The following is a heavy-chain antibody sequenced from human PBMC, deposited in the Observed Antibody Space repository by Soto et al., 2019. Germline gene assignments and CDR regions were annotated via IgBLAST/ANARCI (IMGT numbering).Heavy chain of an antibody. CDR3: ARERGDYWYFDL. Sequence: SVKVSCKASGGTFSSYAISWVRQAPGQGLEWMGGIIPIFGTANYAQKFQGRVTITADESTSTAYMELSSLRPEDTAVYYCARERGDYWYFDLWGRGTLVTVSS. V-gene: IGHV1-69*13. J-gene: IGHJ2*01. CDR1: GGTFSSYA. D-gene: IGHD2-21*01. CDR2: IIPIFGTA.